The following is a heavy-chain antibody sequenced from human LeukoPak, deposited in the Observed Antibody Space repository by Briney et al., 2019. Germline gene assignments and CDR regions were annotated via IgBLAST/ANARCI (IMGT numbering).Heavy chain of an antibody. CDR1: GFTFSSYS. CDR3: ARDRVTMTRPAYNWFDP. V-gene: IGHV3-21*01. CDR2: ISSSSSYI. Sequence: PGGSLRLSCAASGFTFSSYSMNWVRQAPGKGLEWVSSISSSSSYIYYADSVKGRFTISRDNAKNSLYLQMNSLRAEDTAVYYCARDRVTMTRPAYNWFDPWGQGTLVTVSS. D-gene: IGHD3-22*01. J-gene: IGHJ5*02.